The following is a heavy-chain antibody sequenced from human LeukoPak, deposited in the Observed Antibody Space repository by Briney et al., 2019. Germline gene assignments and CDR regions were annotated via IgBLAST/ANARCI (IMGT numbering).Heavy chain of an antibody. CDR2: ISSSGNTR. CDR3: ARATYNWNFQSDY. V-gene: IGHV3-48*03. Sequence: GGSLRLSCAASGFTFSSYEMNWVRQAPGKGLEWVSYISSSGNTRQYADSVKGRFTISRDNAKSSLYLQMNSLRAEDTAVYYCARATYNWNFQSDYWGQGTLVTVSS. J-gene: IGHJ4*02. D-gene: IGHD1-7*01. CDR1: GFTFSSYE.